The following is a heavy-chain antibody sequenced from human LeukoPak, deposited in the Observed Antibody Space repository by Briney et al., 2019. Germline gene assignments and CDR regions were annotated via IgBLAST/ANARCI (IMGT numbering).Heavy chain of an antibody. CDR2: IYSGGST. V-gene: IGHV3-53*01. J-gene: IGHJ4*02. D-gene: IGHD4-23*01. Sequence: PGGSLRLSCAASEFTVSSNYMSWVRQAPGKGLEWVSVIYSGGSTSYADSMKGRFTISRDNSKNTLYLQMNSLRAEDTAVYYCATLYGGNRDYWGQGTLVTVSS. CDR3: ATLYGGNRDY. CDR1: EFTVSSNY.